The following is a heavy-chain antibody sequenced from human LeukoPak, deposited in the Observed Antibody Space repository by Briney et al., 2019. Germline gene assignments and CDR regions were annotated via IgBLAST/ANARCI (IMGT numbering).Heavy chain of an antibody. V-gene: IGHV4-34*01. CDR1: GGSFSGYY. D-gene: IGHD3-10*01. J-gene: IGHJ4*02. CDR3: ARRAAPPLYYYGSGSYYPTPFDY. CDR2: INHSGST. Sequence: PSETLSLTCAVYGGSFSGYYWSWIRQPPGKGLEWIGEINHSGSTNYNPSLKSRVTISVGTSKNQFSLKLSSVTAADTAVYYCARRAAPPLYYYGSGSYYPTPFDYWGQGTLVTVSS.